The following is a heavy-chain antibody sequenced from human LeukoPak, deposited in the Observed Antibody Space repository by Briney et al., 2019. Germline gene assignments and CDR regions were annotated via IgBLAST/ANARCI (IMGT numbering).Heavy chain of an antibody. V-gene: IGHV4-39*02. CDR2: VYYTGTT. CDR3: AVDCSDGSWCSRWFDP. D-gene: IGHD2-15*01. CDR1: GGSISSGSYY. J-gene: IGHJ5*02. Sequence: SETLSLTCTVSGGSISSGSYYWGWFRQPPGKTLEWIGSVYYTGTTYCDPSLKSRVTISVDTSNNRFSLNLRSVTAADTAVYYCAVDCSDGSWCSRWFDPWGQGILVTVSA.